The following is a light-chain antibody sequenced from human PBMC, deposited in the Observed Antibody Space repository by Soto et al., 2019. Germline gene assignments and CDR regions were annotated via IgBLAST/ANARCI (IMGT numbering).Light chain of an antibody. Sequence: VLTQPPSVSAAPGQKVTISCSGSSSNIGGNSVSWYQQLPGTAPKLLIYDDNKRPSGIPDRFSGSRSGTSATLGITGFQTGDEADYYCGSWDSSLSAYVFGTGTKVTVL. J-gene: IGLJ1*01. CDR2: DDN. CDR1: SSNIGGNS. V-gene: IGLV1-51*01. CDR3: GSWDSSLSAYV.